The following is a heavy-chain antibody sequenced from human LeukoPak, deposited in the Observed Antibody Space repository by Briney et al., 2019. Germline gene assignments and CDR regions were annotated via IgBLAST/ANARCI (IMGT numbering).Heavy chain of an antibody. D-gene: IGHD3-10*01. CDR1: GFIFSSYP. CDR2: ISGTAENT. Sequence: PGGSLRLSCAASGFIFSSYPMSWVRQAPGKGLEWVSAISGTAENTYYADSVKGRFSISSDNSRNTVHLQMNSLRPEDTAVYYCANQRGGFWGQGTLVTVSS. CDR3: ANQRGGF. V-gene: IGHV3-23*01. J-gene: IGHJ4*02.